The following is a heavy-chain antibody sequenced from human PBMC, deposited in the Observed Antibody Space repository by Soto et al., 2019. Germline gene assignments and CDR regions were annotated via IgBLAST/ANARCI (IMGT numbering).Heavy chain of an antibody. D-gene: IGHD6-19*01. CDR3: VRSVAGHFDY. CDR2: IRQSGDRS. V-gene: IGHV3-23*01. Sequence: GGSLRLSCAASGFTFSSYAMHWVRRAPGKGLEWVSSIRQSGDRSSYADSAKGRFTISRDNSKNTLYLQMNGLRLDDTAVYYCVRSVAGHFDYWGQGALVTVSS. J-gene: IGHJ4*02. CDR1: GFTFSSYA.